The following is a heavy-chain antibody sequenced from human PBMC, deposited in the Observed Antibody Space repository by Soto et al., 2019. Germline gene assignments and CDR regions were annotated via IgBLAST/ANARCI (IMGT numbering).Heavy chain of an antibody. CDR2: INPNSGGT. CDR1: GYTFTGYY. CDR3: ARVEGIAAPLAFDY. D-gene: IGHD6-13*01. Sequence: ASVEVSCKASGYTFTGYYMHWVRQAPGQGLEWMGWINPNSGGTNYAQKFQGWVTMTRDTSISTAYMELSRLRSDDTAVYYCARVEGIAAPLAFDYWGQGTLVTVSS. J-gene: IGHJ4*02. V-gene: IGHV1-2*04.